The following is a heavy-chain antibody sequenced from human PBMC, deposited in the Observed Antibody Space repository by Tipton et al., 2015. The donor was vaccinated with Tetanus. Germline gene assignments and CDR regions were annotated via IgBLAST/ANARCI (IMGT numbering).Heavy chain of an antibody. J-gene: IGHJ5*02. Sequence: TLSLTCAVYGGSFSGYYWSWIRQPPGKGLEWIGEINHSGSTTYNPSLKSRVTISVDTSKNQFSLKLSSVTAADTAVYYCARGLLVVVPAARGRYNWLDPWGQGTLVTVSS. D-gene: IGHD2-2*01. CDR2: INHSGST. CDR3: ARGLLVVVPAARGRYNWLDP. V-gene: IGHV4-34*01. CDR1: GGSFSGYY.